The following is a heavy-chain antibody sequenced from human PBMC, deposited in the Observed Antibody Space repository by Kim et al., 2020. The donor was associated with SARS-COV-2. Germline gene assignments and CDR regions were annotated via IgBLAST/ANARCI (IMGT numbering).Heavy chain of an antibody. CDR2: IWDDENSQ. CDR3: AKDQHRFGEFDY. V-gene: IGHV3-30*02. J-gene: IGHJ4*02. Sequence: GGSLRLSCAASGFTFSAYGMHWVRQAPGKGLEWVAFIWDDENSQYYADSVKGRFTISRDNSKNMLYLQMNSLRAEDTAVYYCAKDQHRFGEFDYWGQGTLVSVSS. CDR1: GFTFSAYG. D-gene: IGHD3-10*01.